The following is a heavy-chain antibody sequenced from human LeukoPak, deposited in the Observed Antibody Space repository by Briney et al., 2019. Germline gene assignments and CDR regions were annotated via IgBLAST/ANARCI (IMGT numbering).Heavy chain of an antibody. V-gene: IGHV4-4*02. CDR1: GGSISSSNW. Sequence: PSETLSLTCAVSGGSISSSNWWSWVRQPPGKGLEWIGEIYHSGSTNYNPSLKSRVTISVDKSKNQFSLKLSSVTAADTAVYYCARSVGKFDYGSGSYRYWGQGTLVTVSS. CDR3: ARSVGKFDYGSGSYRY. J-gene: IGHJ4*02. CDR2: IYHSGST. D-gene: IGHD3-10*01.